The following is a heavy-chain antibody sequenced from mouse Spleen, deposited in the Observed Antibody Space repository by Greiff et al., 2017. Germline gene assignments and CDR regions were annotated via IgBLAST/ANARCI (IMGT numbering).Heavy chain of an antibody. V-gene: IGHV1-26*01. CDR3: ARATTAGYFDY. CDR1: GYTFTDYY. Sequence: EVQLQQSGPELVKPGASVKISCKASGYTFTDYYMNWVKQSHGKSLEWIGDINPNNGGTSYNQKFKGKATLTVDKSSSTAYMELRSLTSEDSAVYYCARATTAGYFDYWGQGTTLTVSS. J-gene: IGHJ2*01. D-gene: IGHD1-2*01. CDR2: INPNNGGT.